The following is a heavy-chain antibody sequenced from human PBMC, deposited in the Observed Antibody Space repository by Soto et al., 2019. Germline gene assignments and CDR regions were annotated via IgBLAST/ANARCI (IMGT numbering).Heavy chain of an antibody. CDR2: IIPIFGTA. CDR3: ARDEAPYDSSGYNPFLYYYGMDV. CDR1: RGGFSCCA. D-gene: IGHD3-22*01. J-gene: IGHJ6*02. V-gene: IGHV1-69*01. Sequence: SVEVCCKDPRGGFSCCASSSVRQAPRQGVEWMGGIIPIFGTANYAQKFQGRVTITADESTSTAYMELSSLRSEDTAVYYCARDEAPYDSSGYNPFLYYYGMDVWGQGTTGTVSS.